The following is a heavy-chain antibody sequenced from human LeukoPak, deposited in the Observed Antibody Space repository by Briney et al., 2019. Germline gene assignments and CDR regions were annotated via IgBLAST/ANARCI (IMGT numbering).Heavy chain of an antibody. V-gene: IGHV3-7*05. CDR3: AGGSSWGDY. Sequence: GGSLRHSCAASGFSFSRNWMTWVRQAPGKGLEWVANIKQDGSGKYYVDSVKGRFTISRDNAKNSLYLQMNSLRAEDTAVYYCAGGSSWGDYWGQGTLVTVSS. CDR1: GFSFSRNW. J-gene: IGHJ4*02. CDR2: IKQDGSGK. D-gene: IGHD6-13*01.